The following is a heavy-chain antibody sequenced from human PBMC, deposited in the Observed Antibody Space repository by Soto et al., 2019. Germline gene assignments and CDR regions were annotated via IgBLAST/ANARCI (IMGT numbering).Heavy chain of an antibody. V-gene: IGHV4-34*01. Sequence: SETLSLTWAVYGGSFSGYYWSWIRQPPGKGLEWIGEINHSGSTNYNPSLKSRVTISVDTSKNQFSLKLSSVTAADTAVYYCARTVVVPAAIRTNWFDPWGQGTLVTVSS. J-gene: IGHJ5*02. CDR3: ARTVVVPAAIRTNWFDP. D-gene: IGHD2-2*01. CDR1: GGSFSGYY. CDR2: INHSGST.